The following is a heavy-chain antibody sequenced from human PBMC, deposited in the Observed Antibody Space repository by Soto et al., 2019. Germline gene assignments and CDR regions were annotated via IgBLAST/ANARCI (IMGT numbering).Heavy chain of an antibody. Sequence: QVHLVQSGAEVKKPGSSVKVSCKASGGTFSAYLLSWVRQAPGQGLEWMGGIMPMLGAPNYAQKFQGRVTITADESTSTAYMALSSLRSADTAVYYCARTGGRSWYDYWGQGTLVTVSS. V-gene: IGHV1-69*01. D-gene: IGHD6-13*01. CDR3: ARTGGRSWYDY. CDR2: IMPMLGAP. J-gene: IGHJ4*02. CDR1: GGTFSAYL.